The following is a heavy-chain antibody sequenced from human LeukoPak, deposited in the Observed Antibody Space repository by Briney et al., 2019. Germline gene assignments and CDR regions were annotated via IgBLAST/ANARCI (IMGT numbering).Heavy chain of an antibody. J-gene: IGHJ4*02. CDR3: ARDLAYSRLDY. Sequence: GGSLRLSCAVSGLTFSSSWMDWVRQAPGKGLEWVASINPEGSERYSADSVKGRFTISRDNAKNSLYLQMDSLRVEDTAFYYCARDLAYSRLDYWGQGMLVTVSS. D-gene: IGHD5-18*01. CDR2: INPEGSER. CDR1: GLTFSSSW. V-gene: IGHV3-7*01.